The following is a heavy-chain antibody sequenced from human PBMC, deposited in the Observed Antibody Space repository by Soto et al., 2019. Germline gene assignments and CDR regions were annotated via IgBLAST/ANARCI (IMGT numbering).Heavy chain of an antibody. CDR3: ARDIDG. D-gene: IGHD2-15*01. Sequence: EVQVVESGGGLVQPGGSLRLSCAASGFTFSSYSMNWVRQAPGKGLEWVSYISSSSSTKFYADSVKGRFTISRDNARYTLYLQMNSPRAEDTAVYYCARDIDGGGRGSLVTVSS. V-gene: IGHV3-48*01. CDR1: GFTFSSYS. CDR2: ISSSSSTK. J-gene: IGHJ4*02.